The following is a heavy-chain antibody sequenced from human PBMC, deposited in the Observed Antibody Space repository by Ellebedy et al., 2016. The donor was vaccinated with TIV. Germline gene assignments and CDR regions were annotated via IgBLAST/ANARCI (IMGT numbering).Heavy chain of an antibody. D-gene: IGHD3-22*01. V-gene: IGHV3-7*01. Sequence: GESLKISCAASGFTFTTYWMSWVRQAPGKGLEWVANMNQVGSEKYYVDSVKGRFTISRDNAQNSLYLHMNNLRAEDTAVYYCSRDRIVAVIRSGMDVWGQGTTVTVSS. CDR1: GFTFTTYW. J-gene: IGHJ6*02. CDR3: SRDRIVAVIRSGMDV. CDR2: MNQVGSEK.